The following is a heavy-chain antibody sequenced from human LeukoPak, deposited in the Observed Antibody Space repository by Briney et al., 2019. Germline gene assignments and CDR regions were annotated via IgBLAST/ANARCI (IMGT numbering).Heavy chain of an antibody. J-gene: IGHJ4*02. CDR1: GFTFSSYV. V-gene: IGHV3-23*01. CDR3: AKSIYDILTGLFSPFDY. Sequence: GGSLRLSCAASGFTFSSYVLTWVRQAPGKGLEWVSGISGSGGSTYYADSVKGRFTISRDNSKNTLYLQMNSLRAEDTAVYYCAKSIYDILTGLFSPFDYWGQGTLVTVSS. D-gene: IGHD3-9*01. CDR2: ISGSGGST.